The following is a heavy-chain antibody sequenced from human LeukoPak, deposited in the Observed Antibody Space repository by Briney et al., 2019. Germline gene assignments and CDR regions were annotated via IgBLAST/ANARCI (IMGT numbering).Heavy chain of an antibody. CDR3: ARHYLSDGILSSFDP. J-gene: IGHJ5*02. CDR2: IYYRGST. Sequence: SETLSLTCTVSGGSISSSPYYWGWIRQPPGKGLEWIGTIYYRGSTYSNPSLNSRVTISLDTSKNQFSLRLRSVTAADTALYYCARHYLSDGILSSFDPWGQGTLVTVSS. D-gene: IGHD1-1*01. V-gene: IGHV4-39*01. CDR1: GGSISSSPYY.